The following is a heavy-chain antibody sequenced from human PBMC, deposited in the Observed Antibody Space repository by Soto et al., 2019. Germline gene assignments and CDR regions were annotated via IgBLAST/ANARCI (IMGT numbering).Heavy chain of an antibody. CDR2: INSNSLYT. V-gene: IGHV3-11*06. D-gene: IGHD2-15*01. J-gene: IGHJ5*02. Sequence: GSLRLSCAGPGFTFSDNYMAWIRQAPGKGLEWVSYINSNSLYTHYADSVKGRFTISRDNAKNSLYLQLNSLRAEDTAVYYCASAPLEGGVVVGAPTVIDIPNPLQSLPWG. CDR1: GFTFSDNY. CDR3: ASAPLEGGVVVGAPTVIDIPNPLQSLP.